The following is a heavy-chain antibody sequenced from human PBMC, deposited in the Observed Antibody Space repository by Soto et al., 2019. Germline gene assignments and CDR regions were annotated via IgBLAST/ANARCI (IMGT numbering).Heavy chain of an antibody. Sequence: LSLTCAVSGGSISRSNWWIWVRQPPGKGLEWIGEIYHSGSTNYNPSLKSRVTISVDKSKNQFSLELTSVTAADTAMYYCTTKDSAMVSHFDSWGQGALVTVS. CDR1: GGSISRSNW. CDR3: TTKDSAMVSHFDS. CDR2: IYHSGST. J-gene: IGHJ4*02. D-gene: IGHD5-18*01. V-gene: IGHV4-4*02.